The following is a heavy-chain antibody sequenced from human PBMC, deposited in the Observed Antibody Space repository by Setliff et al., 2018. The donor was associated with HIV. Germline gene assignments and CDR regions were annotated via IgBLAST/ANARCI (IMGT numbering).Heavy chain of an antibody. CDR3: ARAPTLFGVEYYYNFGMDV. CDR2: INPHSGDT. J-gene: IGHJ6*02. V-gene: IGHV1-2*02. CDR1: GYTFTGYY. Sequence: ASVKVSCKASGYTFTGYYMHWVRQAPGQGLEWMGSINPHSGDTNYAQKFQDRVTMTRDTSVNIAYMQLSRLRSDDTAVYYCARAPTLFGVEYYYNFGMDVWGQGTTVTVSS. D-gene: IGHD3-3*01.